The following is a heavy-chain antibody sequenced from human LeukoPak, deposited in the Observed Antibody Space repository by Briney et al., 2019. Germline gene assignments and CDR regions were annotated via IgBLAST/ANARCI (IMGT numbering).Heavy chain of an antibody. J-gene: IGHJ6*02. CDR3: TRQEWELLARYYYGMDV. CDR2: IRSKANSYAT. V-gene: IGHV3-73*01. D-gene: IGHD1-26*01. CDR1: GFTFSGSA. Sequence: GGPLRLSCAASGFTFSGSAMHCVRQASGKGLEWVGRIRSKANSYATAYAASVKGRFTISRDDSKNTAYLQMNSLKTEDTAVYYCTRQEWELLARYYYGMDVWGQGTTVTVSS.